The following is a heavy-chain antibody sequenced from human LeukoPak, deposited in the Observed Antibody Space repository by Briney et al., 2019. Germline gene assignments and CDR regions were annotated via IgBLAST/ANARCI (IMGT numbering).Heavy chain of an antibody. Sequence: PGGSLRLSCAASGFTFSSYWMSWVRQAPGKGLEWLANIKQDGSEKYYVDSVKGRFTISRDNAKNSLSLQMSGLRAEDTAVYYCARDWNGSGTAFDHWGQGTLVTVSS. D-gene: IGHD1-1*01. CDR2: IKQDGSEK. CDR3: ARDWNGSGTAFDH. V-gene: IGHV3-7*05. CDR1: GFTFSSYW. J-gene: IGHJ4*02.